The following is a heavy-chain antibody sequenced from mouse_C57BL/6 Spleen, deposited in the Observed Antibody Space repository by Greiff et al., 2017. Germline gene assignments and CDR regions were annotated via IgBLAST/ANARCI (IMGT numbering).Heavy chain of an antibody. Sequence: EVKLMESGEGLVKPGGSLKLSCAASGFTFSSYAMSWVRQTPEKRLEWVAYISSGGDYIYYADTVKGRLTISRDNARNTLYLQMSSLKSDDTAMYYCTRFLYSPYAMDYWGQGTSVTVSS. D-gene: IGHD2-12*01. V-gene: IGHV5-9-1*02. J-gene: IGHJ4*01. CDR1: GFTFSSYA. CDR3: TRFLYSPYAMDY. CDR2: ISSGGDYI.